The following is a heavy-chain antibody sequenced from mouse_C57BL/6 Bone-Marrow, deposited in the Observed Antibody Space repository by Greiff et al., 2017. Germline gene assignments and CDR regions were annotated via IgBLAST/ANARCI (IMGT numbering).Heavy chain of an antibody. J-gene: IGHJ4*01. CDR1: GYSITSGYD. Sequence: EVQGVESGPGMVKPSQSLSLTCTVTGYSITSGYDWHWIRHFPGNKLEWMGYISYSGSTNYNPSLKSRISITHDTSKNHFFLKLNSVTTEDTATYYCARGVYYGYDEGSYYAMDYWGQGTSVTVSS. CDR2: ISYSGST. D-gene: IGHD2-2*01. V-gene: IGHV3-1*01. CDR3: ARGVYYGYDEGSYYAMDY.